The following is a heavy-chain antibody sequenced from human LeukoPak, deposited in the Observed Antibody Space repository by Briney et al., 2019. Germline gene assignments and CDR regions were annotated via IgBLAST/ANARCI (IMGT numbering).Heavy chain of an antibody. Sequence: PSETLSLTCAVYGGSFSGYYWSWIRQPPGKGLEWIGEINHSGSTNYNPSLKSRVTISVDTSKNQFSLKLSSVTAADTAVYYCARGRLRFLPARWGQGTLFTVSS. CDR2: INHSGST. D-gene: IGHD3-3*01. CDR1: GGSFSGYY. CDR3: ARGRLRFLPAR. V-gene: IGHV4-34*01. J-gene: IGHJ4*02.